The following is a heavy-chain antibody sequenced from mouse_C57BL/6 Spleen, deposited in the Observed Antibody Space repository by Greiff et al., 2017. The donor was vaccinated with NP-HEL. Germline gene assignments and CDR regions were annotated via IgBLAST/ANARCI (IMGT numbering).Heavy chain of an antibody. CDR2: IRNKANGYTT. Sequence: EVQRVESGGGLVQPGGSLSLSCAASGFTFTDYYMSWVRQPPGKALEWLGFIRNKANGYTTEYSASVKGRFTISSDNSQSILYLQMNALRAEDSATYYCARRCNWDYFDYWGQGTTLTVSS. D-gene: IGHD4-1*01. CDR3: ARRCNWDYFDY. CDR1: GFTFTDYY. V-gene: IGHV7-3*01. J-gene: IGHJ2*01.